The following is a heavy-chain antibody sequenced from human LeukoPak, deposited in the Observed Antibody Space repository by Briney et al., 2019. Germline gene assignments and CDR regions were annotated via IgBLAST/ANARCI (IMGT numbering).Heavy chain of an antibody. CDR3: ARGPSLVVVTAIPFDY. CDR1: GYTFTSYY. CDR2: INPSGGST. Sequence: ASVKVSCKASGYTFTSYYMHWVRQAPGQGLEWMGIINPSGGSTSYAQKFQGRVTMTRDTSTSTVYMELSSLRSEDTAVYYCARGPSLVVVTAIPFDYWGQGTLVTVFS. J-gene: IGHJ4*02. V-gene: IGHV1-46*01. D-gene: IGHD2-21*02.